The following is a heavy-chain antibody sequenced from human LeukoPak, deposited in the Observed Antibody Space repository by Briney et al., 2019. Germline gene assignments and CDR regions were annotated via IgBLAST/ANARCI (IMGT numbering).Heavy chain of an antibody. CDR1: GFTLSRYW. CDR2: VSNDGSST. CDR3: ARGFDYFDH. J-gene: IGHJ4*02. V-gene: IGHV3-74*01. Sequence: GGSLRLSCAASGFTLSRYWMSWVRQTPGKGLVWVSHVSNDGSSTNNADSVKGRFTISRDNAKNTLYLQMNGLKAEDTATYYCARGFDYFDHWGQGTLVTVSS.